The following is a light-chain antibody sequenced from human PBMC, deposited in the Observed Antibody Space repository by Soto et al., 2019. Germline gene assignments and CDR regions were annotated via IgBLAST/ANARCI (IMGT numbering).Light chain of an antibody. V-gene: IGKV3D-20*02. CDR2: GAS. Sequence: EIVLTQSPGTLSLSPGERATLSCRASQSVSSSYLAWYQQKPGQAARLLIYGASSRATGIPDRFSGSGSGTDFTLTISSLEPEDFAVYYCQQRANWPITFGQGTRLEIK. CDR3: QQRANWPIT. CDR1: QSVSSSY. J-gene: IGKJ5*01.